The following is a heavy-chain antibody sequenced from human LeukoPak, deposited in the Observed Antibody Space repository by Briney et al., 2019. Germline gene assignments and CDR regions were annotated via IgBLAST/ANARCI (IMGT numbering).Heavy chain of an antibody. Sequence: GGSLRLSCAASGFTFSSYGMHWVRQAPGKGLEWVAVISYDGSNKYYADSVKGRFTISRDNSMNTLYLQMNSLRAEDTAVYYCAKDGTYYGSGSDYYYYGMDVWGQGTTVTVSS. V-gene: IGHV3-30*18. CDR3: AKDGTYYGSGSDYYYYGMDV. J-gene: IGHJ6*02. CDR1: GFTFSSYG. D-gene: IGHD3-10*01. CDR2: ISYDGSNK.